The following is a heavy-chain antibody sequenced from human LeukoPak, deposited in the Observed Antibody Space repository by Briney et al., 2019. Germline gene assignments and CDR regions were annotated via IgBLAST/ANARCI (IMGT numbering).Heavy chain of an antibody. CDR3: ARRRYCSGGSCYPLDY. J-gene: IGHJ4*02. V-gene: IGHV4-34*01. CDR2: INHSGST. CDR1: GGSFSGYY. Sequence: SETLSLTCAVYGGSFSGYYWSWIRQPPGKGLEWIGEINHSGSTNYNPSLKSRATISVDTSKNQFSLKLSSVTAADTAVYYCARRRYCSGGSCYPLDYWGQGTLVTVSS. D-gene: IGHD2-15*01.